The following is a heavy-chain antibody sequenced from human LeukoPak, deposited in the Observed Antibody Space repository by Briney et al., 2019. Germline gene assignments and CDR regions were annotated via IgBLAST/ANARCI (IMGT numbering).Heavy chain of an antibody. D-gene: IGHD3-3*01. V-gene: IGHV4-39*07. J-gene: IGHJ4*02. Sequence: PSETLSLTCTVSGGSISSSNYYWGWIRQPPGKGLEWIGNIYYSGNIYYNPSLKSRVTISVDTSKKQFSLKLSPVTAADTAVYYCARGLAVKDFWSGYSSYYFDYWGQGTLVTVSS. CDR1: GGSISSSNYY. CDR2: IYYSGNI. CDR3: ARGLAVKDFWSGYSSYYFDY.